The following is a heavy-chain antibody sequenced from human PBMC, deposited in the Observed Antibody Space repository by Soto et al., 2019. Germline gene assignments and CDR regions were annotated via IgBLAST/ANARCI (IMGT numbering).Heavy chain of an antibody. V-gene: IGHV5-51*01. D-gene: IGHD3-10*01. CDR1: GYSFAGYW. CDR2: IYPGDSDT. Sequence: GESLKISCNGSGYSFAGYWIGWVRQMPGKGLDWMGVIYPGDSDTRYSPSFHGQVTISADKSISTAYLQWSSLKASDTAMYFCARLPGVRGVFDGFNVWGQGTMVTVSS. CDR3: ARLPGVRGVFDGFNV. J-gene: IGHJ3*01.